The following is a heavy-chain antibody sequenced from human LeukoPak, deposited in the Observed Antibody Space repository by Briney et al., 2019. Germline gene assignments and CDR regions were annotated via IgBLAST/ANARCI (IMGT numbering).Heavy chain of an antibody. CDR2: DSNNGNI. CDR3: ARDNWGSLDY. V-gene: IGHV4-59*11. Sequence: SEILSLTCTVSGSSISSHSWGWIRQPPGKGLEWIGYDSNNGNINYNPALKSRVTISVDTSKRQISLNLRSVTAADTAVYYCARDNWGSLDYWGQGTLVTVSS. CDR1: GSSISSHS. J-gene: IGHJ4*02. D-gene: IGHD7-27*01.